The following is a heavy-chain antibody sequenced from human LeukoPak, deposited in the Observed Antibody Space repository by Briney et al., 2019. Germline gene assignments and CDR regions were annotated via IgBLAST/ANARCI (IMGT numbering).Heavy chain of an antibody. D-gene: IGHD1-1*01. J-gene: IGHJ5*02. CDR3: ARGVQGAFDP. V-gene: IGHV1-18*01. Sequence: ASVKVSCKASGYTFTSYAMHWVRQAPGQGLEWMGWISTYNGNTNYAQKLQGRVTMTTDTSTSTAYMELRSLRSDDTAVYYCARGVQGAFDPWGQGTLVTVSS. CDR2: ISTYNGNT. CDR1: GYTFTSYA.